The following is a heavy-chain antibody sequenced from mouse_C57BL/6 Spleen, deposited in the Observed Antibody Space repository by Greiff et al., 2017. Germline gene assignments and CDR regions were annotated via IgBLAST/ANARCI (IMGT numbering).Heavy chain of an antibody. D-gene: IGHD2-14*01. Sequence: QVQLQQSGAELMKPGASVKLSCKATGYTFTGYWIEWVKQRPGHGLEWIGEILPGSGSTNYNDKFKGKATFTADTSSNTAYMQRSSLTTEDSAIYYCAGGDYRDYWGQGTTLTVSS. CDR1: GYTFTGYW. V-gene: IGHV1-9*01. CDR3: AGGDYRDY. J-gene: IGHJ2*01. CDR2: ILPGSGST.